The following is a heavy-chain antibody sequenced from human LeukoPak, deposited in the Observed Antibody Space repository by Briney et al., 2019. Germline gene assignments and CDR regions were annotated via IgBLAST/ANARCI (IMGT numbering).Heavy chain of an antibody. Sequence: SQTLSLTCAISGDSVSSNSAAWNWIRQSPSRGLEWLGRTYYRSKWYNEYAVSVKSRITINPDTYKNQFSLQLNSVTPEDTAVYYCAREGEKDIVVVPAANLLSYFDYWGQGTLVTVSS. J-gene: IGHJ4*02. CDR1: GDSVSSNSAA. D-gene: IGHD2-2*01. V-gene: IGHV6-1*01. CDR3: AREGEKDIVVVPAANLLSYFDY. CDR2: TYYRSKWYN.